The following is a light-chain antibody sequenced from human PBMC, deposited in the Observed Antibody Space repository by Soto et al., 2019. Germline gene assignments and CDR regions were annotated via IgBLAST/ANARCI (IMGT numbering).Light chain of an antibody. Sequence: EIVMTQSPATLSVSPGERATLSCRASQSVSSNLAWSQQKPGQAPRLLIYGASTRATGIPARFSGSGSGTEFTLTISSLEPEDFAVYYCQQSSNWPPITFGQGTRLEIK. J-gene: IGKJ5*01. V-gene: IGKV3-15*01. CDR2: GAS. CDR3: QQSSNWPPIT. CDR1: QSVSSN.